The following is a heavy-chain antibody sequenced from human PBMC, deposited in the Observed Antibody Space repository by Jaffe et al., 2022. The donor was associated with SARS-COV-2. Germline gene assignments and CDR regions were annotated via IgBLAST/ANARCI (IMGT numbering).Heavy chain of an antibody. CDR3: ARGDDFWSGYDFDY. V-gene: IGHV4-61*02. D-gene: IGHD3-3*01. CDR2: IYTSGST. Sequence: QVQLQESGPGLVKPSQTLSLTCTVSGGSISSGSYYWSWIRQPAGKGLEWIGRIYTSGSTNYNPSLKSRVTISVDTSKNQFSLKLSSVTAADTAVYYCARGDDFWSGYDFDYWGQGTLVTVSS. CDR1: GGSISSGSYY. J-gene: IGHJ4*02.